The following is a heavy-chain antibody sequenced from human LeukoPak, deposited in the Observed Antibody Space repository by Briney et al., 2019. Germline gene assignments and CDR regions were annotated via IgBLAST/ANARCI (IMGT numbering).Heavy chain of an antibody. CDR3: ARAPNYVQSNWFDP. CDR1: GDSVSSNSAA. CDR2: TYYRSKWYN. V-gene: IGHV6-1*01. Sequence: SQTLSLTCAIPGDSVSSNSAAWNWIRQSPSRGLEWLGRTYYRSKWYNDYAVSVKSRITINPDTSKNQFSLQLNSVTPEDTAVYYCARAPNYVQSNWFDPWGQGALVTVSS. D-gene: IGHD4/OR15-4a*01. J-gene: IGHJ5*02.